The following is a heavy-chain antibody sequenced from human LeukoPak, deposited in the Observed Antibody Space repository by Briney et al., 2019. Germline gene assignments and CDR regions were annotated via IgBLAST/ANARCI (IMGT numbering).Heavy chain of an antibody. CDR2: VSGHDGST. D-gene: IGHD5-24*01. CDR1: GYRFDTFG. V-gene: IGHV1-18*01. J-gene: IGHJ6*02. CDR3: AKTRAHNLDV. Sequence: ASVKVSFKASGYRFDTFGISWVRQAPGQGLEWMGWVSGHDGSTQYTQKFQERVTMTTEKSRSTAYLELRALRSDDTAVYYCAKTRAHNLDVWGQGTRVSVSS.